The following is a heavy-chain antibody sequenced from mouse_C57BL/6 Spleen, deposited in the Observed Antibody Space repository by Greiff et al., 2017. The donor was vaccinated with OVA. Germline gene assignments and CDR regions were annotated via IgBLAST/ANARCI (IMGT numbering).Heavy chain of an antibody. J-gene: IGHJ2*01. CDR2: IHPNSGST. CDR3: AREKDGYGYFDY. D-gene: IGHD2-2*01. V-gene: IGHV1-64*01. Sequence: QVHVKQPGAELVKPGASVKLSCKASGYTFTSYWMHWVKQRPGQGLEWIGMIHPNSGSTNYNEKFKSKATLTVDKSSSTAYMQLSSLTSEDSAVYYCAREKDGYGYFDYWGQGTTLTVSS. CDR1: GYTFTSYW.